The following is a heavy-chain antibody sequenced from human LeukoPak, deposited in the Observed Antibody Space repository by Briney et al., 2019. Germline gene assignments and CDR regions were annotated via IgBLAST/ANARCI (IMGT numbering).Heavy chain of an antibody. CDR2: IFYSGST. Sequence: SETLSLTCSVSGGSIRSTTYYWGWIRQPPGKRLEWIGSIFYSGSTYYNPSLKSRVTISVDTSKNQFSLKLTSVTAADTAVYYCARRLKTVVAEFYDYWGQGTLVTVSS. V-gene: IGHV4-39*01. CDR3: ARRLKTVVAEFYDY. CDR1: GGSIRSTTYY. D-gene: IGHD3-22*01. J-gene: IGHJ4*02.